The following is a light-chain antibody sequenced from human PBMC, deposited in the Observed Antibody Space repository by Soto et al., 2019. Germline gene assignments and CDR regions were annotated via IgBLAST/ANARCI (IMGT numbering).Light chain of an antibody. CDR3: QQYGSSPPIT. CDR2: GAS. J-gene: IGKJ5*01. V-gene: IGKV3-20*01. Sequence: EIVLTQSPGTLSLSPGERATLSCRASQSVSSSYLAWYQQKPGQAPRRLIYGASSRATGIPGRFSGSGYGTDFTLTISRLEPEDFAVDYCQQYGSSPPITFGQGTRLEIK. CDR1: QSVSSSY.